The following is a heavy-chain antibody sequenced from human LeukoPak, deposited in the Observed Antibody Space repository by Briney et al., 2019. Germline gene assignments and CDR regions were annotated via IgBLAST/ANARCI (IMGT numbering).Heavy chain of an antibody. V-gene: IGHV1-24*01. J-gene: IGHJ4*02. CDR3: ARVVEGYCSSTSCLDY. D-gene: IGHD2-2*01. Sequence: ASVKVSCKVSGNSLSETSIHWVRQAPGQWLEWMGGFEPEDGEPIFAQRFQGRFSMSEDTSTDTAYMELSRLRSDDTAVYYCARVVEGYCSSTSCLDYWGQGTLVTVSS. CDR1: GNSLSETS. CDR2: FEPEDGEP.